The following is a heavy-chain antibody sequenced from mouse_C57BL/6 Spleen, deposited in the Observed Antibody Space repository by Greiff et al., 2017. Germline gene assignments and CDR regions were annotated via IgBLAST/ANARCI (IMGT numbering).Heavy chain of an antibody. V-gene: IGHV1-9*01. J-gene: IGHJ3*01. D-gene: IGHD2-5*01. Sequence: QVQLQQSGAELMKPGASVKLSCKATGYTFTGYWIEWVKQRPGHGLEWIGEILPGSGSTNYNETFKGKATFTADTASNTAYMQLSSLTTEDSAIYYCARPAYYSNYPAWFAYWGQGTLVTVSA. CDR2: ILPGSGST. CDR3: ARPAYYSNYPAWFAY. CDR1: GYTFTGYW.